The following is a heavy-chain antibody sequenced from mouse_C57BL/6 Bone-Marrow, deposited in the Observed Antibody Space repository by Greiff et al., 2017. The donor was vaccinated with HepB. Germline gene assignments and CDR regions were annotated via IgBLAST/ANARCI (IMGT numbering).Heavy chain of an antibody. V-gene: IGHV1-64*01. CDR3: ARYGVTKGFAY. D-gene: IGHD2-2*01. CDR2: IHPNSGST. J-gene: IGHJ3*01. CDR1: GYTFTSYW. Sequence: QVQLQQPGAELVKPGASVKLSCKASGYTFTSYWMHWVKQRPGQGLEWIGMIHPNSGSTNYNEKFKSKATLTVDKSSSTAYTQLSSLTSEDSAVSYCARYGVTKGFAYWGQGTLVTVSA.